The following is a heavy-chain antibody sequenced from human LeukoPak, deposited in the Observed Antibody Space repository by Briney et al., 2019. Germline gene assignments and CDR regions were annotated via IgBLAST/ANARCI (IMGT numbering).Heavy chain of an antibody. Sequence: SETLSLTCTVSGGSISSSSYYWGWIRQPPGKGLEWIGSIYYSGSTYYNPSLKSRVTTSVDTSKNQFSLKLSSLTAADTAVYSCASGRWTLDYWGQGTLVTVSS. CDR2: IYYSGST. D-gene: IGHD4-23*01. CDR3: ASGRWTLDY. V-gene: IGHV4-39*07. CDR1: GGSISSSSYY. J-gene: IGHJ4*02.